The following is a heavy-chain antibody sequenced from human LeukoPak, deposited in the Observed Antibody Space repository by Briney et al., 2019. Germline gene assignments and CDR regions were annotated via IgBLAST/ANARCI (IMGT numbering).Heavy chain of an antibody. D-gene: IGHD4-17*01. J-gene: IGHJ6*03. CDR2: IIPIFGTA. V-gene: IGHV1-69*05. CDR1: GGTFSSYA. CDR3: ARGQGYGDYYYYYYYYMDV. Sequence: AASVKVSCKASGGTFSSYAISWVRQAPGQGLEWMGGIIPIFGTANYAQKFQGRVTITTDESTSTAYMELSSLRSEDTAVYYCARGQGYGDYYYYYYYYMDVWGKGTTVTVSS.